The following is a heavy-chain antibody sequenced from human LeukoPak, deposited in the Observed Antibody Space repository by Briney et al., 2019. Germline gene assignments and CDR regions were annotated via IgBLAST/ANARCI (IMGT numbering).Heavy chain of an antibody. Sequence: PSETLSLTCTVSGGSISSYYWSGLRQPPGKGLEWLGYIYYSGSTNYNPSLKSRITISVDTSKNQFSLKLSSVTAADTAVYYCASSMISSVYYYYMDVWGKGTTVTVSS. V-gene: IGHV4-59*01. CDR3: ASSMISSVYYYYMDV. CDR1: GGSISSYY. J-gene: IGHJ6*03. CDR2: IYYSGST. D-gene: IGHD3-22*01.